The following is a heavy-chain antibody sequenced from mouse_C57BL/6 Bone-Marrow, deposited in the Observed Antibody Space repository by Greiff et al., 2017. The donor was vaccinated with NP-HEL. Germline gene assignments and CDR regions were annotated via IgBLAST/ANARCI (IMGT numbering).Heavy chain of an antibody. CDR1: GYAFTSYW. J-gene: IGHJ4*01. Sequence: EVQLQQSGTVLARPGASVKMSCKTSGYAFTSYWMHWVKQRPGPGLEWIGAIYPGNSDTSYNQKFKGKAKLTAVTSASTAYMELSSLTNEDSAVYYCTYGNYYYAMDYWGQGTSVTVSS. CDR2: IYPGNSDT. CDR3: TYGNYYYAMDY. V-gene: IGHV1-5*01. D-gene: IGHD2-1*01.